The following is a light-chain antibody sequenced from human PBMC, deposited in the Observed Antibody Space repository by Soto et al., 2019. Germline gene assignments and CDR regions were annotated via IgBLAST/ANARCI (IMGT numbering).Light chain of an antibody. CDR2: DAS. Sequence: EIVLTQSPATLSLSPGERSTLSCRASQSVSRSLAWYQQKPGQAPRLLIYDASNRATGIPARFSGSGSGTDFTLTISRLEPEDFAVYYCQQYGSSPITFGGGTRLEIK. CDR1: QSVSRS. J-gene: IGKJ5*01. V-gene: IGKV3D-20*01. CDR3: QQYGSSPIT.